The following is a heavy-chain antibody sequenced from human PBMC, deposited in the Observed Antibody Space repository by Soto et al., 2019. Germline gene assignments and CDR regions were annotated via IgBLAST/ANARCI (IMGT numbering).Heavy chain of an antibody. Sequence: QVQLQESGPGLVKPSGTLSLTCAVSGVSVSNKVYFSWVRQPPGKGLEWIGEISYAGRTYYNPSLSSRVTISMDTSKNQVSLTLTSMTAADAAIYYCARPPWGVYCLDVWGQGTTVTVSS. J-gene: IGHJ6*02. D-gene: IGHD3-16*01. CDR3: ARPPWGVYCLDV. CDR1: GVSVSNKVY. CDR2: ISYAGRT. V-gene: IGHV4-4*02.